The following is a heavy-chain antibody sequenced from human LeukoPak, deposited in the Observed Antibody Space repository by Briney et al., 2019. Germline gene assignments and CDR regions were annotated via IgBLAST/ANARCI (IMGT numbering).Heavy chain of an antibody. V-gene: IGHV4-38-2*02. Sequence: SETLPLTCDISGRSISRGSYWGWIRRPPGKGLEWIGNIDHAGSPYYNPSLRSRVTISVDTSNNQFALKLSSVTAPDTAVYYCARDRSGYGDFDSWGQGTLVTVSS. CDR1: GRSISRGSY. J-gene: IGHJ4*02. D-gene: IGHD5-12*01. CDR2: IDHAGSP. CDR3: ARDRSGYGDFDS.